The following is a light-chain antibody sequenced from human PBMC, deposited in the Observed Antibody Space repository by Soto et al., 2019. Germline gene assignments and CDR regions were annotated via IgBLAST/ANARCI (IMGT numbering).Light chain of an antibody. J-gene: IGLJ2*01. Sequence: QSALTQPASVSGSPGQSITISCTGTSSDVGGYKYVSWYQQHPGKVPKLMIYEVSNRPSGVSNRFSGSKSGDTASLTISGLQPEDEADYYCSSYTSRSTVVFGGGTKLTVL. V-gene: IGLV2-14*01. CDR3: SSYTSRSTVV. CDR2: EVS. CDR1: SSDVGGYKY.